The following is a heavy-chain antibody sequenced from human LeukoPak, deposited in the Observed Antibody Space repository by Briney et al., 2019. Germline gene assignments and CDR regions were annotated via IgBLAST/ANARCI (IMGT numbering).Heavy chain of an antibody. CDR3: ARGLTISETGYFDY. D-gene: IGHD1-1*01. V-gene: IGHV4-34*01. CDR1: GGSFSTYY. CDR2: INRRGDT. J-gene: IGHJ4*03. Sequence: SETLSLTCAVYGGSFSTYYWSWIRQSPGKGLEWIAEINRRGDTNYNPSVKSRVTISVDTSKNQFSLKVRSLTAADTAVYYCARGLTISETGYFDYWCQGTPVTVSS.